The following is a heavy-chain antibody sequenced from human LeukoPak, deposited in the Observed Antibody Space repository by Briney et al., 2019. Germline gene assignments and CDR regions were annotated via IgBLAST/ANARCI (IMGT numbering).Heavy chain of an antibody. V-gene: IGHV3-74*01. D-gene: IGHD4-17*01. CDR2: ITGDGSDI. CDR3: AGDAYTTTSNWLDP. J-gene: IGHJ5*02. Sequence: PGGSLRLSCEASGFTLNKYWMHWVRQAPGKGLVWVSRITGDGSDIAYADSVKGRLTVSRDDAKNTLFLQMTSLRVEDTAIYYCAGDAYTTTSNWLDPWGQGTLVTVSS. CDR1: GFTLNKYW.